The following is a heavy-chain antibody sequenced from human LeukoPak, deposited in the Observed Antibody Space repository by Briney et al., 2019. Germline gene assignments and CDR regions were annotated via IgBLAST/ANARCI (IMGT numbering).Heavy chain of an antibody. D-gene: IGHD3-10*01. Sequence: GGSLRLSCAASGFTFSSYAMSWVRRAPGKGLEWVSAISGSGGSTYYADSVKGRFTISRDNSKNTLYLQMNSLRAEDTAVYYCAKAPPKPGSGSYYRLRALGYWGQGTLVTASS. V-gene: IGHV3-23*01. J-gene: IGHJ4*02. CDR3: AKAPPKPGSGSYYRLRALGY. CDR1: GFTFSSYA. CDR2: ISGSGGST.